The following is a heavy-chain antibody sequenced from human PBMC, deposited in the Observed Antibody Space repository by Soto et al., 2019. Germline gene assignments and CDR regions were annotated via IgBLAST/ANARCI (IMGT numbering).Heavy chain of an antibody. CDR3: ARLRRGYSGYDILFDY. CDR1: GGSISSYY. Sequence: QVQLQESGPGLVKPSETLSLTCTVSGGSISSYYWSWIRQPPGKGLEWIGYIYYSGSTNYNPSLKSRVTISVDTSKNQFSLKLSSVTAADTAVYYCARLRRGYSGYDILFDYWGQGTLVTVSS. J-gene: IGHJ4*02. CDR2: IYYSGST. D-gene: IGHD5-12*01. V-gene: IGHV4-59*08.